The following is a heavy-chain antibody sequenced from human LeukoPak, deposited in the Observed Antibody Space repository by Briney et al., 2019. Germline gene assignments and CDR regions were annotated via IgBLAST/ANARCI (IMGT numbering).Heavy chain of an antibody. Sequence: VASVKVSCKASGYTFTDYYMHWVRQAPGQGLEWMGWIRPKNGDTDYAQNFQGRVTMTRDTSISTAYMELTSLRSDDTAVYFCTRDWYQKAFDIWGRGTMVTVSS. V-gene: IGHV1-2*02. CDR1: GYTFTDYY. CDR2: IRPKNGDT. CDR3: TRDWYQKAFDI. D-gene: IGHD2-2*01. J-gene: IGHJ3*02.